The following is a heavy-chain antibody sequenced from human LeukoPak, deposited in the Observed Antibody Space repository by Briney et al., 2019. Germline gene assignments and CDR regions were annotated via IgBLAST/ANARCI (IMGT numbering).Heavy chain of an antibody. J-gene: IGHJ3*02. CDR1: GGSISSSSYY. Sequence: SSETLSLTCTVSGGSISSSSYYWGWIRQPPGKGLEWIGSIYYSGSTYYNPSLKSRVTISVDTSKNQFSLKLSSVTAADTAVYYCARDSLLGGYAFDIWGQGTMVTVSS. V-gene: IGHV4-39*07. D-gene: IGHD1-26*01. CDR3: ARDSLLGGYAFDI. CDR2: IYYSGST.